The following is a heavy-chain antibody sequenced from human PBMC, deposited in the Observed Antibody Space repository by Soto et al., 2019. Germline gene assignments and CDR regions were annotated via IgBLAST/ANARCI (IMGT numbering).Heavy chain of an antibody. Sequence: EVQLVESGGGLVKPGGSLRLSCVASGFTFSRYSINWFRQAPGKGLEWVSSISSGGNTKSYANSVKGRFTISRDNAKNALYLEMNSLRPEDTAVYYCARLAYWGQGTLVTVSS. CDR1: GFTFSRYS. J-gene: IGHJ4*02. CDR3: ARLAY. CDR2: ISSGGNTK. V-gene: IGHV3-21*06.